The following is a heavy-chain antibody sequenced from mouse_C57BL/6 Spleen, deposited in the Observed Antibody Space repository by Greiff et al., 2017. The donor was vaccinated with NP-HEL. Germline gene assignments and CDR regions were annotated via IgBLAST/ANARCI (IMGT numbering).Heavy chain of an antibody. Sequence: QVQLQQPGAELVMPGASVKLSCKASGYTFTSYWMHWVKQRPGQGLEWIGEIDPSDSYTNYNQKFKGKSTLTVDKSSSTAYMQLSSLTSEDSAVYYCARSDNYYGSSYGAMDYWGQGTSVTVSS. D-gene: IGHD1-1*01. CDR3: ARSDNYYGSSYGAMDY. CDR2: IDPSDSYT. J-gene: IGHJ4*01. V-gene: IGHV1-69*01. CDR1: GYTFTSYW.